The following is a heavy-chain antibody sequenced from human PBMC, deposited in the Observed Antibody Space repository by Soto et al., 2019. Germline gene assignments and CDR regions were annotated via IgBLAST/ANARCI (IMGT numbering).Heavy chain of an antibody. V-gene: IGHV3-64D*06. J-gene: IGHJ4*02. CDR1: GFTFSSYA. Sequence: PGGSLRLSCSASGFTFSSYAMHWVRQAPGKGLEYVSAISSNGGSTYYADSVKGRFTISRDNSKNTLYLQMSSLRAEDTAVYYCVKDPGSGYSEFDYWGQGTLVTVSS. CDR3: VKDPGSGYSEFDY. CDR2: ISSNGGST. D-gene: IGHD5-18*01.